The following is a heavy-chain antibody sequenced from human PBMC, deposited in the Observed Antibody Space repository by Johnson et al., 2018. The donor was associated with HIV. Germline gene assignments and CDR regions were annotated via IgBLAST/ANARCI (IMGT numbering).Heavy chain of an antibody. CDR1: GFTVSSNY. V-gene: IGHV3-66*02. Sequence: MLLVESGGGLVQPGGSLRLSCAASGFTVSSNYMRWVRQAPGKGLEWVSVINTGGGTYYADSVKGRFTMSRDNSKNTLYLQMNRLRAEDTAVYYCAREWSGGSCYPRDPDAFDIWGQGTMVTGSS. D-gene: IGHD2-15*01. CDR2: INTGGGT. CDR3: AREWSGGSCYPRDPDAFDI. J-gene: IGHJ3*02.